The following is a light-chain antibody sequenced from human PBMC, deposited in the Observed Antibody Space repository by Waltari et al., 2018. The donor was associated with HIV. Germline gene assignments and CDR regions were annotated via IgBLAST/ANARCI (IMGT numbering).Light chain of an antibody. CDR1: SSDVGGYNF. Sequence: QSVLTQPASVSGSPGQSITISCTGTSSDVGGYNFVSWYQQHPGKAPKLMISDVSNRPSGVSNRFSGSKSGNTASLTISGLQADDEADYYCISFTSSSTLGYVFGTGTKVTVL. J-gene: IGLJ1*01. V-gene: IGLV2-14*03. CDR2: DVS. CDR3: ISFTSSSTLGYV.